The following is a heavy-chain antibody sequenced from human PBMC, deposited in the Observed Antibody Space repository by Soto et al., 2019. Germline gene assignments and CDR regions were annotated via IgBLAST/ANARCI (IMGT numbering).Heavy chain of an antibody. CDR1: GFTLRTYG. CDR2: ISFDSTKT. D-gene: IGHD3-16*01. V-gene: IGHV3-30*18. CDR3: AKDFYTLGVSPAPRPHYFDS. J-gene: IGHJ4*02. Sequence: VQLVESGGGVVPPGRSLRLSCAASGFTLRTYGMHWVRPAPGKGLEWVSLISFDSTKTYYADSVRGSFTISRDTSKNTLYLQMNSLTPEDTAVYYCAKDFYTLGVSPAPRPHYFDSWGQGTLVTVSS.